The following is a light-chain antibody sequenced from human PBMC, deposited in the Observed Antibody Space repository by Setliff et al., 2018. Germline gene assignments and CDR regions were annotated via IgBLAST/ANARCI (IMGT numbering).Light chain of an antibody. Sequence: QSVLTQPPSASGTPGQRVTISCSGTSSNIGSNTVNWYQQFPGTAPELLIQTNNQRHSGVPDRFSGSKSGASASLAISGLQSGDEADYYCSSYAGSNHFVFGTGTKVTVL. V-gene: IGLV1-44*01. CDR1: SSNIGSNT. CDR3: SSYAGSNHFV. J-gene: IGLJ1*01. CDR2: TNN.